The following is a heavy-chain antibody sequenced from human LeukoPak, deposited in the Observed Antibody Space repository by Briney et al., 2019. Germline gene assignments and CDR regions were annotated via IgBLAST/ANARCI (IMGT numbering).Heavy chain of an antibody. CDR2: ISAYNGNT. CDR1: GYTFTSYG. D-gene: IGHD1-26*01. J-gene: IGHJ5*02. Sequence: ASVKVSCKASGYTFTSYGISWVRQAPGQGLEWMGWISAYNGNTNYAQKLQGRVTMTTDTSTSIVYMELRSLRSDDTAVYYCARDEGYSGSHRWFDPWGQGTLVTVSS. CDR3: ARDEGYSGSHRWFDP. V-gene: IGHV1-18*01.